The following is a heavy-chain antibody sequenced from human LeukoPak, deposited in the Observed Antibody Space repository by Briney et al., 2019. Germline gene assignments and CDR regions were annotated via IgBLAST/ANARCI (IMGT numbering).Heavy chain of an antibody. D-gene: IGHD3-3*01. CDR3: AKDGVRVYD. J-gene: IGHJ4*02. CDR2: ITGSGGRT. CDR1: GFTFRSYD. V-gene: IGHV3-23*01. Sequence: GGSLRLSCAASGFTFRSYDMSWVRQAPGKGLEWVSAITGSGGRTYYADSVKGRFTISRDNSKNTLYLQMNSLRADDTAVYYCAKDGVRVYDWGQGTLVTVSS.